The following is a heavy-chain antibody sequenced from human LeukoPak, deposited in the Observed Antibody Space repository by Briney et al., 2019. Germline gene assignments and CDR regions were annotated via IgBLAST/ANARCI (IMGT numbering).Heavy chain of an antibody. V-gene: IGHV3-23*01. Sequence: GGYLRLSCAASGFTFSSYAMSWVRQAPGKGLEWVSAISGSGGSTYYADSVKGRFTISRDNSKNTLYLQMNSLRAEDTAVYYCAKDRYYYGSGSYHWGQGTLVTVSS. J-gene: IGHJ4*02. D-gene: IGHD3-10*01. CDR3: AKDRYYYGSGSYH. CDR2: ISGSGGST. CDR1: GFTFSSYA.